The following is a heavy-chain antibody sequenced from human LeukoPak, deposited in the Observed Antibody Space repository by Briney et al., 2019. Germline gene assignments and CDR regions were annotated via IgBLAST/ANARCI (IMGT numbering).Heavy chain of an antibody. J-gene: IGHJ5*02. CDR2: LIPMFGKA. CDR1: GGTFSSYA. V-gene: IGHV1-69*05. CDR3: AREVRGYQLDP. D-gene: IGHD3-22*01. Sequence: SVKVFCKASGGTFSSYAVSWVRQAPGQGLEWMGRLIPMFGKANHAQNFQGRVTITTDESTSTAYMELSSLRSEDTAVYYCAREVRGYQLDPWGPRTLVNVSS.